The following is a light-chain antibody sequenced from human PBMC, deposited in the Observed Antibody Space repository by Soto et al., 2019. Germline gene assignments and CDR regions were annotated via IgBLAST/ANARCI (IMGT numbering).Light chain of an antibody. CDR1: SGHSSYN. CDR3: ETWDSNTRV. Sequence: QPVLTQSSSASASLGSSVKLTCTLSSGHSSYNIAWHQQQPGKAPRYLMKLEGSGSYNKGSGVPDRFSGSSSGADRYLTISNLQSEDEADYYCETWDSNTRVFGGGTKLTVL. CDR2: LEGSGSY. J-gene: IGLJ2*01. V-gene: IGLV4-60*03.